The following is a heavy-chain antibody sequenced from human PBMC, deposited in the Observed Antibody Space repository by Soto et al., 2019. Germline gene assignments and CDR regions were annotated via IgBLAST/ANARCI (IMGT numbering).Heavy chain of an antibody. V-gene: IGHV4-38-2*01. CDR1: GYSISSGYY. CDR2: IYHSGST. D-gene: IGHD3-3*01. Sequence: SETLSLTCAVSGYSISSGYYWGWIRQPPGKGLEWIGSIYHSGSTYYNPSLKSRVTISVDTSKNQFSLKLSSVTAADTAVYYCASSETYYDFWSGYYTGGWFDPWGQGTLLTVSS. J-gene: IGHJ5*01. CDR3: ASSETYYDFWSGYYTGGWFDP.